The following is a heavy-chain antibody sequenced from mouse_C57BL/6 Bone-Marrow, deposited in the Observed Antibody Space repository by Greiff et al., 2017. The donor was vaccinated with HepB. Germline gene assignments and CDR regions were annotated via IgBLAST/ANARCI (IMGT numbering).Heavy chain of an antibody. CDR3: ARNGSNSNGGDYYAMDY. CDR1: GFSLTSYA. D-gene: IGHD2-5*01. J-gene: IGHJ4*01. CDR2: IWTGGGT. Sequence: VKLQQSGPGLVAPSQSLSITCTVSGFSLTSYAISWVRQPPGKGLEWLGVIWTGGGTNYNSALKSRLSISKDNSKSQVFLKMNSLQTDDTARYYCARNGSNSNGGDYYAMDYWGQGTSVTVSS. V-gene: IGHV2-9-1*01.